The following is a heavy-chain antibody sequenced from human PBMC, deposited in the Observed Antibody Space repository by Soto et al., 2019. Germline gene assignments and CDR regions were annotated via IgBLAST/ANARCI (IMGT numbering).Heavy chain of an antibody. V-gene: IGHV1-69*02. D-gene: IGHD3-9*01. CDR2: IIPILGIA. CDR3: ASILTGYYKLDY. Sequence: SVKVSCKASGGTFSSYTISWVRQAPGQGLEWMGRIIPILGIANYAQKFQGRVTITADKSTSTAYMELSSLRSEDTAVYYCASILTGYYKLDYWGQGTLVTVSS. CDR1: GGTFSSYT. J-gene: IGHJ4*02.